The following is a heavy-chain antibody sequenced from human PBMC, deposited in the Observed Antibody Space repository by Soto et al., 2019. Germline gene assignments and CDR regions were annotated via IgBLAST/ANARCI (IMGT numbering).Heavy chain of an antibody. Sequence: GGSLRLSCAASGFTFSNYAMNWVRQAPGKGLEWVSGISGSGVSTYYADSVKGRFTISRDNSKNTLFLQMISLRAEDTAVYYCATGSGSFDYWGQGTLVTVSS. CDR2: ISGSGVST. D-gene: IGHD3-10*01. J-gene: IGHJ4*02. CDR3: ATGSGSFDY. V-gene: IGHV3-23*01. CDR1: GFTFSNYA.